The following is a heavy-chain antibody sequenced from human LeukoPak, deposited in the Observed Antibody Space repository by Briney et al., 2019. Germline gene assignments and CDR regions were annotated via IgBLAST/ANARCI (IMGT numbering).Heavy chain of an antibody. D-gene: IGHD1-26*01. J-gene: IGHJ6*02. CDR3: ARWETSTYYYYGMDV. CDR1: GGSISSGDYY. CDR2: IYYSGST. V-gene: IGHV4-30-4*01. Sequence: SQTLSLTCTVSGGSISSGDYYWSWIRQPPGKGLEWIGYIYYSGSTYYNPSLKSRVTISVDTSKNQFSLKLSSVTAADTAVYYCARWETSTYYYYGMDVWGQGTTVTVSS.